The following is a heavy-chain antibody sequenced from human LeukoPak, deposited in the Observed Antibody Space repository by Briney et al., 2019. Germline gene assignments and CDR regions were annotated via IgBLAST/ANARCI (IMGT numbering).Heavy chain of an antibody. Sequence: ATVKVSCKASGYTFTSYGINWVRQAPGQGLEWMGWISGHNGHANYVQKMQGRVTMTTDTSTNTAYMELRNLTSDDTAVYYCARGPGIAVAGVFDYWGQGSLVTVSS. J-gene: IGHJ4*02. CDR2: ISGHNGHA. V-gene: IGHV1-18*04. CDR3: ARGPGIAVAGVFDY. D-gene: IGHD6-19*01. CDR1: GYTFTSYG.